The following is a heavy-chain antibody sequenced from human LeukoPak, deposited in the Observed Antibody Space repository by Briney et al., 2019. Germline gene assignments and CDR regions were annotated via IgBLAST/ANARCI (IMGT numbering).Heavy chain of an antibody. D-gene: IGHD4-17*01. Sequence: ASVKLSCKASGYTFTSYYMHWFRQAPGQGLEWMGIINPSGGSTSYAQKLQGRVTITRDTSTSTVYMELSSLRSEDTAVYYCARGAPTTVTTDYGMDVWGQGTTVTVSS. V-gene: IGHV1-46*04. CDR1: GYTFTSYY. J-gene: IGHJ6*02. CDR3: ARGAPTTVTTDYGMDV. CDR2: INPSGGST.